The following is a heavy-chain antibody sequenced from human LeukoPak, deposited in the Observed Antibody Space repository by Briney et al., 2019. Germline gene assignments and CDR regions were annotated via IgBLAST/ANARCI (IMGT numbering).Heavy chain of an antibody. Sequence: GGSLRLSCAASGFTFSGYWVSWVRQAPGKGLEWVAKIKQDGSEKYYVDSRKGRFTTSRNNSKNSIYLQMHRLRAEDTAVYYCARDSAGTFWFDPWGQGTLVTVSS. V-gene: IGHV3-7*01. CDR3: ARDSAGTFWFDP. CDR1: GFTFSGYW. D-gene: IGHD6-13*01. CDR2: IKQDGSEK. J-gene: IGHJ5*02.